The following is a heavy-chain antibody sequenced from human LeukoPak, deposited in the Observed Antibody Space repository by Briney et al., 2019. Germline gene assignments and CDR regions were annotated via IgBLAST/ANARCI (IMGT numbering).Heavy chain of an antibody. CDR2: IYSGGST. CDR1: GFSVSSNY. CDR3: ARGGYSYGYVSLDY. V-gene: IGHV3-66*01. D-gene: IGHD5-18*01. Sequence: PGGSLRLSCAASGFSVSSNYMSWVRQAPGKGLEWVSLIYSGGSTYYADSVKGRFTISRDNSKNTLYLQMGSLRAEDMAVYYCARGGYSYGYVSLDYWGQGTLVTVSS. J-gene: IGHJ4*02.